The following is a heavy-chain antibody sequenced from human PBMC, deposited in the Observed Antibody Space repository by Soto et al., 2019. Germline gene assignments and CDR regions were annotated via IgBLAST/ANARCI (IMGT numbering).Heavy chain of an antibody. Sequence: QITLKESGPTLVKPTQTLTLTCTFSGFSLSTSGVGVGWIRQPPGKALEWLALIYWDDDKRYSPSLKSRLTITKDTYKNQVVLTMTNMDPVDTATYYCAHRMDSGYDYDWFDPWGQGTLVTVSS. CDR1: GFSLSTSGVG. CDR3: AHRMDSGYDYDWFDP. D-gene: IGHD5-12*01. J-gene: IGHJ5*02. CDR2: IYWDDDK. V-gene: IGHV2-5*02.